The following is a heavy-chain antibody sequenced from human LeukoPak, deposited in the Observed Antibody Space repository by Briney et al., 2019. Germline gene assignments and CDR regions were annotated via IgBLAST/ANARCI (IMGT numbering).Heavy chain of an antibody. J-gene: IGHJ4*02. Sequence: SVKVSCKASGGTFSSYAISWVRQAPGQGLEWMGRIIPIFGTANYAQKFQGRVTNTTDESTSTAYMELSSLRSEDTAVYYCARGYSSSSITNGYFDYWGQGTLVTVSS. D-gene: IGHD6-6*01. CDR2: IIPIFGTA. CDR1: GGTFSSYA. V-gene: IGHV1-69*05. CDR3: ARGYSSSSITNGYFDY.